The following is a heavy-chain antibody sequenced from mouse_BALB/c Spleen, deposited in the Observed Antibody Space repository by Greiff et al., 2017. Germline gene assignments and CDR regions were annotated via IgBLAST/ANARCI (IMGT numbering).Heavy chain of an antibody. CDR2: ISSGGSYT. D-gene: IGHD2-4*01. CDR3: ARQGESITSWFAY. J-gene: IGHJ3*01. Sequence: DVHLVESGGDLVKPGGSLKLSCAASGFTFSSYGMSWVRQTPDKRLEWVATISSGGSYTYYPDSVKGRFTISRDNAKNTLYLQMSSLKSEDTAMYYCARQGESITSWFAYWGQGTLVTVSA. CDR1: GFTFSSYG. V-gene: IGHV5-6*01.